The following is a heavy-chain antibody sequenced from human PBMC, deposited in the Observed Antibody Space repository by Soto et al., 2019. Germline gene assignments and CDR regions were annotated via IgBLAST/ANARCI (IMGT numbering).Heavy chain of an antibody. D-gene: IGHD2-8*01. J-gene: IGHJ6*02. CDR3: ARDGGFCTNGVCPVYYYYGMDV. CDR1: GGSTSSGEHY. V-gene: IGHV4-30-4*01. Sequence: SETLSLTCTVSGGSTSSGEHYCSCIRQPPKELLEWIGNIYYSGTTYNNPSLKSRVTISVDTSNNQFSLKLSSVTAADTAVYYCARDGGFCTNGVCPVYYYYGMDVWGQGTTVT. CDR2: IYYSGTT.